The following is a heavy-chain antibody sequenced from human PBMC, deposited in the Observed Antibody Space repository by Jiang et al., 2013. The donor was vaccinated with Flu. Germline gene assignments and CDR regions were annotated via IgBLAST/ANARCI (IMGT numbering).Heavy chain of an antibody. CDR2: ISGRNGKT. Sequence: SGAEVKKTGASVRISCKASHFAFISYGISWVRQAPGQGLEWMGWISGRNGKTDCAQKFKDRVNLTADTSTTTAFMELRSLTSDDTAVYFCARSGVLAPNLWRFDPWGQGTLVIVSS. J-gene: IGHJ5*02. CDR3: ARSGVLAPNLWRFDP. CDR1: HFAFISYG. D-gene: IGHD1-26*01. V-gene: IGHV1-18*04.